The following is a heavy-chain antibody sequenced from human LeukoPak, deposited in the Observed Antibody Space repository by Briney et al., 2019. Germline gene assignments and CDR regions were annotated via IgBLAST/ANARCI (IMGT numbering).Heavy chain of an antibody. CDR1: GYSFTSYW. V-gene: IGHV5-51*01. CDR2: IYPGDSDT. D-gene: IGHD2-21*01. J-gene: IGHJ4*02. CDR3: GRGGGVVGSVFDY. Sequence: GEPLKISCKGSGYSFTSYWIGWVRQMPGKGLEWMGIIYPGDSDTRYSTSFQGQVTISADKSISTAYLRWSSLEASATPMYYCGRGGGVVGSVFDYWGQGTLVTVSS.